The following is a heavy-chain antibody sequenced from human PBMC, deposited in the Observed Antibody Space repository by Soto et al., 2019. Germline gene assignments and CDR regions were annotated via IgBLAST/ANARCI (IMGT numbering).Heavy chain of an antibody. D-gene: IGHD1-26*01. CDR2: IIPIFGTA. CDR3: ASSSGNNYGVGTNYYFDY. CDR1: GGTFSSYA. Sequence: SVKVSCKASGGTFSSYAISWVRQAPGQGLEWMGGIIPIFGTANYAQKFQGRVTITADKSTNTAFMELSSLKSEDTAMYYCASSSGNNYGVGTNYYFDYWGQGTLVTVSS. J-gene: IGHJ4*02. V-gene: IGHV1-69*06.